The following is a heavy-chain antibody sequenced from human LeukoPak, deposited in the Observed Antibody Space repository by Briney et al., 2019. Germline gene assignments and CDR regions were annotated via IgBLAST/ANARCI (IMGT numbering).Heavy chain of an antibody. D-gene: IGHD2-15*01. CDR3: AKTGGSQCCSHLDS. J-gene: IGHJ4*02. CDR1: GFTFSSYA. Sequence: GGSLRLSCAASGFTFSSYAMSWVRQAPGKGLEWVSGTSGSGGSTYYAGSVKGRFTISRDNSKNTLYLQMNSLRVEDTAVYYCAKTGGSQCCSHLDSWGQGTLVTVSS. CDR2: TSGSGGST. V-gene: IGHV3-23*01.